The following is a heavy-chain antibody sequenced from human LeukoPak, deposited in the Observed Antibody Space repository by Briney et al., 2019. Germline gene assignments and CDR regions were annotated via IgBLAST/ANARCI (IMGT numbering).Heavy chain of an antibody. D-gene: IGHD2-15*01. V-gene: IGHV3-23*01. CDR1: GFTFNNYA. J-gene: IGHJ4*02. Sequence: PGGSLRLSCAASGFTFNNYALNWVRRAPGKGLEWVSIISDSGDSTYYADSVKGRFTISRDNSKNTLYLQMNSLRAEDTAVYYCAKDGSLTRFDYWGQGILVTVSS. CDR2: ISDSGDST. CDR3: AKDGSLTRFDY.